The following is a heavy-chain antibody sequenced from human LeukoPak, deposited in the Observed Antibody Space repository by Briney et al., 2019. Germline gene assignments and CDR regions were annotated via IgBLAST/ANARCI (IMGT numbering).Heavy chain of an antibody. CDR3: ARDRPRMYYYGSGSDVDAFDI. CDR1: GGPFSGYY. J-gene: IGHJ3*02. V-gene: IGHV4-34*01. D-gene: IGHD3-10*01. Sequence: SETLSLTCAVYGGPFSGYYWSWIRQPPGKGLEWIGEINHSGSTNYNPSLKSRVTISVDTSKNQFSLKLSSVTAADTAVYYCARDRPRMYYYGSGSDVDAFDIWGQGTMVTVSS. CDR2: INHSGST.